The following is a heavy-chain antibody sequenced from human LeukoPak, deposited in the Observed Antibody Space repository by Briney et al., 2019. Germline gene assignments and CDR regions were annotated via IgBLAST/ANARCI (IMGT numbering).Heavy chain of an antibody. J-gene: IGHJ4*02. V-gene: IGHV4-4*03. CDR2: IYHSGRT. Sequence: PETLSLTCAVAGGSISGSNRWSWVRQPPGKGREGIGEIYHSGRTNYNPSLKSRVTISVDKSKNQFSLKLSSVTAADTAVDYCGRETVGAKDYWGQGTLVTVSS. D-gene: IGHD1-26*01. CDR1: GGSISGSNR. CDR3: GRETVGAKDY.